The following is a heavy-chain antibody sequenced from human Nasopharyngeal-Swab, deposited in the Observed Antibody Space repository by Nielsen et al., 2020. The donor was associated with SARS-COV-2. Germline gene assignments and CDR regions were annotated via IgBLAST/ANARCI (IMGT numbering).Heavy chain of an antibody. J-gene: IGHJ6*02. CDR1: GFTFSSYG. CDR2: IWYDGSNK. Sequence: GGSLRLSCAASGFTFSSYGMHWVRQAPGKGLEWVAVIWYDGSNKYYADSVKGRFTISRDNSKNTLYLQMNSLRAEDTAVYYCAREGAAMVYGMDVWGQGTTVTVSS. CDR3: AREGAAMVYGMDV. D-gene: IGHD5-18*01. V-gene: IGHV3-33*01.